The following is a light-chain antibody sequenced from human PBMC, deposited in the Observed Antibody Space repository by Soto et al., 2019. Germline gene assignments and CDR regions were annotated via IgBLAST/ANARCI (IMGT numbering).Light chain of an antibody. CDR1: QTVSIY. V-gene: IGKV3-11*01. J-gene: IGKJ5*01. CDR2: DAS. CDR3: QQRKHLPPDIT. Sequence: EIVLTQSPVTLSLSPGDRATLSCRASQTVSIYLAWYQQKPGPAPRLLIYDASNRPSGIPARLSGSGFGTDFTLTINNLEPEDHGFYYLQQRKHLPPDITFGQGTRLDIK.